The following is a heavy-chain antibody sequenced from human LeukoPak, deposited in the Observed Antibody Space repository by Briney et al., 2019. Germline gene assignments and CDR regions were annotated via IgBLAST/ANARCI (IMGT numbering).Heavy chain of an antibody. CDR2: INPNSGGT. D-gene: IGHD3-10*01. Sequence: ASVKVSCKASGYTFTGYYMHWVRQAPGQGLEWMGWINPNSGGTNYAQKFQGRVTMTRDTSISTAYMELSRLRSDDTAVYHCARVYGSGSGWFDPWGQGTLVTVSS. V-gene: IGHV1-2*02. CDR1: GYTFTGYY. CDR3: ARVYGSGSGWFDP. J-gene: IGHJ5*02.